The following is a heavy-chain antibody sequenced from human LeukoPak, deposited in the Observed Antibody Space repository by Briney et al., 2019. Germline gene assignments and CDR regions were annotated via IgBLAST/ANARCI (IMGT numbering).Heavy chain of an antibody. CDR1: VSTVSGYS. V-gene: IGHV3-23*01. CDR2: ISNTGSAT. Sequence: GGSLRLSCVGAVSTVSGYSMVQIRRAPGFGVSWRSGISNTGSATDYADSIKGRFTISRDNSKNTVFLQMNNLRAEDTAEYFCAHQVPPNDEFFDHWGKGTLVTVSS. CDR3: AHQVPPNDEFFDH. J-gene: IGHJ5*02.